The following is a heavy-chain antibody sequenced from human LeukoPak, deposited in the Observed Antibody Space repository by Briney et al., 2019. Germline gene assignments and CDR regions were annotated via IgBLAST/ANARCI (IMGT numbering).Heavy chain of an antibody. V-gene: IGHV1-8*01. Sequence: ASVKVSCKASGYTFTSYDINWVRQATGQGLEWMGWMNPNSGNTGYAQKFQGRVTMTRNTSISTAYMELSSLRSEDTAVYYCAREDSDFWSGYYSSFDYWGQGTLVTVSS. CDR1: GYTFTSYD. J-gene: IGHJ4*02. CDR2: MNPNSGNT. D-gene: IGHD3-3*01. CDR3: AREDSDFWSGYYSSFDY.